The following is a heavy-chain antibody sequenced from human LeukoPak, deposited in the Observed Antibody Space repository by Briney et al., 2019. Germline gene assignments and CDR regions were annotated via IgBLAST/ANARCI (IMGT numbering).Heavy chain of an antibody. J-gene: IGHJ4*02. D-gene: IGHD1-26*01. CDR3: ARCDLMGASDFDY. CDR2: IYYSGST. V-gene: IGHV4-61*01. Sequence: PSETLSLTCTVSGGSVSSGTYYWSWIRQPPGKGLEWTGYIYYSGSTNYSPSLKSRVTISVDTSKNQFSLKLSSVTAADTAVYYCARCDLMGASDFDYWGQGTLVTVSS. CDR1: GGSVSSGTYY.